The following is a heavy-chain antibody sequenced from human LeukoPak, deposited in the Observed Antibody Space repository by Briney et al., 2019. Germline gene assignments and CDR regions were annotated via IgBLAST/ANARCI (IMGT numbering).Heavy chain of an antibody. CDR2: INPNSGGT. D-gene: IGHD6-19*01. J-gene: IGHJ5*02. CDR3: AKDPYSSGCNWFDP. V-gene: IGHV1-2*04. CDR1: GYTFTGYY. Sequence: ASVKVSCKASGYTFTGYYMHWVRQAPGQGLEWMGWINPNSGGTNYAQKFQGWVTMTRDTSISTAYMELSRLRSDDTAVYYCAKDPYSSGCNWFDPWGQGTLVTVSS.